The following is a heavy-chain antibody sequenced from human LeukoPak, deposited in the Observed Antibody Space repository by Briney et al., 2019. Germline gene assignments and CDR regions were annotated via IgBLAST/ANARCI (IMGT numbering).Heavy chain of an antibody. CDR3: GRDYADYVGYFFFDY. CDR2: ISGGGETT. D-gene: IGHD4-17*01. Sequence: TGGSLRLSCAASGFTFNNYAMNWVRQAPGKGLEWVSSISGGGETTYYADSAKGRFTISRENSQNTLYLQMNSLRAEDTAVYYCGRDYADYVGYFFFDYWGQGTLVTVSS. V-gene: IGHV3-23*01. J-gene: IGHJ4*02. CDR1: GFTFNNYA.